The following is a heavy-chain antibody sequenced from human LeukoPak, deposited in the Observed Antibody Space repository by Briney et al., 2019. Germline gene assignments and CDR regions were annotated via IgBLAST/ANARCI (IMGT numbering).Heavy chain of an antibody. V-gene: IGHV4-34*01. Sequence: PSETLSLTCAVYGGSFSGYYWSWIRQPPGKGLEWIGEINHSGSTNYNPSLKSRVTISVDTSKNQFSLKLSSGTAADTAVYYCARGGYDFWSGYPLDYWGQGTLVTVSS. J-gene: IGHJ4*02. CDR3: ARGGYDFWSGYPLDY. D-gene: IGHD3-3*01. CDR2: INHSGST. CDR1: GGSFSGYY.